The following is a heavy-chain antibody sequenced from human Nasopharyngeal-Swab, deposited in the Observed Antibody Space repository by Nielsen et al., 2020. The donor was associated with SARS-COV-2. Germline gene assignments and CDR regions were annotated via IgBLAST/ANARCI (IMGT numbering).Heavy chain of an antibody. V-gene: IGHV3-15*01. J-gene: IGHJ6*02. CDR3: TTDVDSSSWHYYYYGMDV. CDR2: IKSKPDGGTT. Sequence: IRQPPGKGLEWVGRIKSKPDGGTTDYAAPVKGRFTISRDDSKNTLYLQMNSLKTEDTAVYYCTTDVDSSSWHYYYYGMDVWGQGTSVTVSS. D-gene: IGHD6-13*01.